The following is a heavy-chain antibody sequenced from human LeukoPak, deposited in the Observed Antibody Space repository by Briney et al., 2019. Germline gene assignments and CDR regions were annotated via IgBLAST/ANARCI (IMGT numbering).Heavy chain of an antibody. J-gene: IGHJ6*02. V-gene: IGHV3-30-3*01. Sequence: HPGGSLRLSCAASGFTFSSYAMHWVRQAPGKGLEWVAVISYDGSNKYYADSVKGRFTISRDNSKNTLYLQMNSLRAEDTAVYYCARAQIVVVPAATYHYYYGMDVWGQGTTVTVSS. CDR1: GFTFSSYA. D-gene: IGHD2-2*01. CDR3: ARAQIVVVPAATYHYYYGMDV. CDR2: ISYDGSNK.